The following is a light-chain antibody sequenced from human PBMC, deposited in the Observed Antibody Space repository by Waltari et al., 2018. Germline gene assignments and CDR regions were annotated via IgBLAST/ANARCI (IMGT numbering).Light chain of an antibody. CDR3: QQSYAIPLA. CDR2: AVS. CDR1: ERIGTY. J-gene: IGKJ1*01. Sequence: DIQMTQSPSSLSASVGDRVTITCRASERIGTYLNWYQQKQGKAPNLLIYAVSNLPSAVPSRFSASGSERYFSLTISSLQPEDSATYYCQQSYAIPLAFGQGTKVEIK. V-gene: IGKV1-39*01.